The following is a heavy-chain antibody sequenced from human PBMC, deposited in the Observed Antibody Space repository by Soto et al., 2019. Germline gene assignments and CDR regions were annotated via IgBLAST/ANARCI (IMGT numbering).Heavy chain of an antibody. J-gene: IGHJ4*02. CDR1: GYTFTDYY. Sequence: ASVKVSCKASGYTFTDYYFHWVRQAPGQGLEWMGWINPNTGATNYAQKFQGWVTMTRDTSISTGYMEVRKLKSDDTAVYYCARDHHGDYSTDFWGQGTLVTVSS. CDR3: ARDHHGDYSTDF. CDR2: INPNTGAT. D-gene: IGHD4-17*01. V-gene: IGHV1-2*04.